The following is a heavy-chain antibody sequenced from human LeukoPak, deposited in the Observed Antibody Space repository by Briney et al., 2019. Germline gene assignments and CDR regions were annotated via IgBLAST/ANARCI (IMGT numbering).Heavy chain of an antibody. CDR2: INHSGST. CDR3: ASYRPLGYCSSTSCRATMDTAMEN. J-gene: IGHJ4*02. Sequence: SETLSLTCTVSGGSISSGGYYWSWIRQPPGKGLEWIGEINHSGSTNYNPSLKSRVTISVDTSKNQFSLKLSSVTAADTAVYYCASYRPLGYCSSTSCRATMDTAMENWGQGTLVTVSS. D-gene: IGHD2-2*01. V-gene: IGHV4-39*07. CDR1: GGSISSGGYY.